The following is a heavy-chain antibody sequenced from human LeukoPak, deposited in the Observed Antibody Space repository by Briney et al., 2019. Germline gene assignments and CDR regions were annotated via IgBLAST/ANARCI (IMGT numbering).Heavy chain of an antibody. Sequence: SETLSLTCTVSGGSISSYYWSWIRQPPGKGLEWIGYIYYIGNPNYNPSLKTRVTISIDTSKNQFSLNLRSVTAADTAVYYCAGGLQWLSSDSWGQGTLVAVSS. V-gene: IGHV4-59*01. CDR2: IYYIGNP. CDR1: GGSISSYY. CDR3: AGGLQWLSSDS. J-gene: IGHJ4*02. D-gene: IGHD6-19*01.